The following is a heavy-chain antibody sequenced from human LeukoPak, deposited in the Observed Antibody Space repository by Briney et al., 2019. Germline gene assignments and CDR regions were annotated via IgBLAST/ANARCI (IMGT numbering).Heavy chain of an antibody. D-gene: IGHD1-20*01. Sequence: ASVTVSCTGSGYTLTELSMHWVRQVPGQGLGWMGGFVPGDGGRIYAQKFQGRVTMTEDTATDKDYMELSSRRSDDAAVYYCATNFRGVIAARRYNWNPSWFDPWGQGTLVTVSS. V-gene: IGHV1-24*01. CDR2: FVPGDGGR. CDR1: GYTLTELS. J-gene: IGHJ5*02. CDR3: ATNFRGVIAARRYNWNPSWFDP.